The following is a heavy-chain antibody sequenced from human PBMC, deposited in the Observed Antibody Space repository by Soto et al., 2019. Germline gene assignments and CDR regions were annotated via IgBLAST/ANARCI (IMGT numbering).Heavy chain of an antibody. CDR1: GGTFSSYA. D-gene: IGHD6-19*01. V-gene: IGHV1-69*01. Sequence: QVQLVQSGAEVKKPGSSVKVSCKASGGTFSSYAISWVRQAPGQGLEWMGGIIPIFGTANYAQKFQGRVTITADESTSTAYMELSSLRSEDMAVYYCARGIAVAGTGYYYYGMDVWGQGTTVTVSS. CDR2: IIPIFGTA. CDR3: ARGIAVAGTGYYYYGMDV. J-gene: IGHJ6*02.